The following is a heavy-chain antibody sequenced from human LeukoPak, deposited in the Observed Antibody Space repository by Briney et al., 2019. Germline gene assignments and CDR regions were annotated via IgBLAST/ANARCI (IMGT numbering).Heavy chain of an antibody. Sequence: GASVKVSCKVSGYTLTELSMHWVRQAPGKGLEWMGGFDPEDGETIYAQKFQGRVTMTEDTSTDTAYMELSSLRSEDTAVYYCATLPLIVVVPAARFAVDYWGQGTLVTVSS. CDR3: ATLPLIVVVPAARFAVDY. CDR1: GYTLTELS. D-gene: IGHD2-2*01. J-gene: IGHJ4*02. V-gene: IGHV1-24*01. CDR2: FDPEDGET.